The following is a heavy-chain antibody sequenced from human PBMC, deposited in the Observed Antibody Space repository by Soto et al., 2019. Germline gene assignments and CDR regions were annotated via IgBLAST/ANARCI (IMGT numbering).Heavy chain of an antibody. CDR3: ARRPHCSGGICYYGLDN. V-gene: IGHV1-8*01. CDR1: GYTFTNSD. D-gene: IGHD2-15*01. Sequence: ASVKVSCKASGYTFTNSDINWVRQAPGQGLEWMGWMNPDSGHAAYAQKFQGRVTLTTSASTSTVYMEMRSLGSEDTAVYYCARRPHCSGGICYYGLDNWGQGTLVTVSS. CDR2: MNPDSGHA. J-gene: IGHJ4*02.